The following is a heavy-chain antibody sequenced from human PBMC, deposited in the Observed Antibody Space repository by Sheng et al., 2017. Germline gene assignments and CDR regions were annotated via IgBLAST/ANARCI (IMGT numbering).Heavy chain of an antibody. CDR3: ARGMEILDY. Sequence: QVQLVESGGGVVQPGRSLRLSCAASGFTFSNYAMHWVRQAPGKGLEWVAVISYDGSNKYYADSVKGRFTISRDNSKNTLYLQMNSLRAEDTAVYYCARGMEILDYWGQGTLVTVSS. D-gene: IGHD3-3*01. J-gene: IGHJ4*02. CDR1: GFTFSNYA. V-gene: IGHV3-30*04. CDR2: ISYDGSNK.